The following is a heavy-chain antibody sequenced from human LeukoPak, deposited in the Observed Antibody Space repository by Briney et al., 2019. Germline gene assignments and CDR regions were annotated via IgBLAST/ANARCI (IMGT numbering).Heavy chain of an antibody. J-gene: IGHJ1*01. Sequence: PGGSLRLSCAASGFTFSSYNMNWVRQAPGKGLEWVSYISSSSSYIYYADSVKGRFTISRDNAKNSLYLQMNSLRAEDTAVYYCARDWPTIAAAGTIPEYFQHWGQGTLVTVSS. CDR2: ISSSSSYI. V-gene: IGHV3-21*05. CDR3: ARDWPTIAAAGTIPEYFQH. D-gene: IGHD6-13*01. CDR1: GFTFSSYN.